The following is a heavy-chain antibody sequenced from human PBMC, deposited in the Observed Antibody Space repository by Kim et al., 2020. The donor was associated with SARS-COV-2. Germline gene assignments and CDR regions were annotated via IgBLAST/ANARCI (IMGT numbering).Heavy chain of an antibody. J-gene: IGHJ4*02. Sequence: GGSLRLSCAASGFTFSDFAMHWVRQASGKGLEWVGRIRARVSGYLTAYDPSVRGRFTVSRDDSKNTVYLEMSSLKTEDTAIYYCTRNYGSATIPGDHWGQGTLVTVSS. D-gene: IGHD3-10*01. CDR1: GFTFSDFA. CDR2: IRARVSGYLT. CDR3: TRNYGSATIPGDH. V-gene: IGHV3-73*01.